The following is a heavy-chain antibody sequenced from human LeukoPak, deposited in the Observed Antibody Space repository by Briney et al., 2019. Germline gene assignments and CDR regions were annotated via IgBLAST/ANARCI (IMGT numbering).Heavy chain of an antibody. Sequence: ASVKVSCKASGYTFTSYDINWVRQAPGQGLEWMGGIIPIFGTANYAQKFQGRVTITADESTSTAYMELSSLRSEDTAVCYCARQSVDFWSGSEVPCFDYWGQGTLVTVSS. CDR1: GYTFTSYD. CDR2: IIPIFGTA. J-gene: IGHJ4*02. V-gene: IGHV1-69*13. D-gene: IGHD3-3*01. CDR3: ARQSVDFWSGSEVPCFDY.